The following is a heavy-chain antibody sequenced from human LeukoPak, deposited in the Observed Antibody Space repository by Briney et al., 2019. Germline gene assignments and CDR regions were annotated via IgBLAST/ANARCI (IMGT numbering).Heavy chain of an antibody. D-gene: IGHD3-22*01. Sequence: SVKVSCKASGGTFSSYAISWVRQAPGQGLEWMGGIIPIFGTANYAQKFQGRVTITADESTSTAYMELSSLRSEDTAVYYCARGNYYDSSGYSLDYYYMDVWGKGTTVTISS. CDR1: GGTFSSYA. CDR3: ARGNYYDSSGYSLDYYYMDV. V-gene: IGHV1-69*01. CDR2: IIPIFGTA. J-gene: IGHJ6*03.